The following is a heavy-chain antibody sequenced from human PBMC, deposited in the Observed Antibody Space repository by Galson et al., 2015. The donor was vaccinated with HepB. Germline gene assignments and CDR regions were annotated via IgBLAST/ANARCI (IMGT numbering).Heavy chain of an antibody. J-gene: IGHJ2*01. D-gene: IGHD5-24*01. CDR2: IWYDGSNK. CDR1: GFTFSSYG. Sequence: SLRLSCAASGFTFSSYGMHWVRQAPGKGLEWVAVIWYDGSNKYYADSVKGRFTISRDNSKNTLYLQMNSLRAEDTAVYYCAREPAGGYNYNYWYFDLWGRGTLVTVSS. CDR3: AREPAGGYNYNYWYFDL. V-gene: IGHV3-33*08.